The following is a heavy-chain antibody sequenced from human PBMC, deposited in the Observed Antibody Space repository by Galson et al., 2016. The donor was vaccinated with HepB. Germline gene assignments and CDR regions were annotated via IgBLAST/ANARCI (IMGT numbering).Heavy chain of an antibody. J-gene: IGHJ4*02. D-gene: IGHD1-26*01. Sequence: SLRLSCAASGFTFSSYWMHWVRQAPGKGLVWVSRINSDGNTTSYADSVKGRFTISRDNAKNTLYLQMNSLRAEDTAMYYCTSFLDSADSWGQGTLVTVSS. CDR2: INSDGNTT. CDR1: GFTFSSYW. CDR3: TSFLDSADS. V-gene: IGHV3-74*01.